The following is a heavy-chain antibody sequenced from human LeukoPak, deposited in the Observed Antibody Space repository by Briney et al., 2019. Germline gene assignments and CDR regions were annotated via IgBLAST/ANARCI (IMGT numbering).Heavy chain of an antibody. D-gene: IGHD6-13*01. CDR2: ISGSGDST. CDR3: AKTRPLDSSSWSHGDY. J-gene: IGHJ4*02. Sequence: GGSLRLSCAASGFTFSSYAMSWVRQAPGKGLEWVSAISGSGDSTYYGDSVKGRFTISRDNSKNTLYLQMNSLRAEDTAVYCCAKTRPLDSSSWSHGDYWGQGTLVTVSS. CDR1: GFTFSSYA. V-gene: IGHV3-23*02.